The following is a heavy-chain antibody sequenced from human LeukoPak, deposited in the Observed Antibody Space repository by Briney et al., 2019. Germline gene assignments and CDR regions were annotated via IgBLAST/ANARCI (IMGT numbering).Heavy chain of an antibody. Sequence: PSETPSLTCTVSGYSISSGYYWGWIRQPPGKGLEWIGSIYHSGSTYYNPSLKSRVTISVDTSKNQFSLKLSSVTAADTAVYYCATLSDRYDFWSGYYFFDYWGQGTLVTVSS. CDR1: GYSISSGYY. V-gene: IGHV4-38-2*02. CDR3: ATLSDRYDFWSGYYFFDY. CDR2: IYHSGST. J-gene: IGHJ4*02. D-gene: IGHD3-3*01.